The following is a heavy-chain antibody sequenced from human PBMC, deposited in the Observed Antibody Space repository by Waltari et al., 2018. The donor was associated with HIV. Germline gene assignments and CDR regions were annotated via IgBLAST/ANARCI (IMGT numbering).Heavy chain of an antibody. CDR1: GFTFSSYG. Sequence: QVQLVESGGGVVQPGRSLRLSCAASGFTFSSYGMHWVRQAPGKGLEWVAVISYDGSNKSYADSVKGRFTISRDNSKNTLYLQMNSLRAEDTAVYYCAGSTMIVVVTNAFDIWGQGTMVTVSS. CDR2: ISYDGSNK. J-gene: IGHJ3*02. V-gene: IGHV3-30*03. CDR3: AGSTMIVVVTNAFDI. D-gene: IGHD3-22*01.